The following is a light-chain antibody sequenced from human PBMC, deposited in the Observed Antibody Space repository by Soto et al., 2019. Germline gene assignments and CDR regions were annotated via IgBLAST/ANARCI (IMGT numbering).Light chain of an antibody. J-gene: IGKJ4*01. CDR2: KAS. CDR1: QSISTW. CDR3: QQYNTYPLT. Sequence: DIQMTQSPSTLSASVGDRVTITCRASQSISTWLAWYQQKPGKAPKLLIYKASSLESGVPSRFSGSGSGTEFPLTISRLQHDDFATYYCQQYNTYPLTFGGGTTVEIK. V-gene: IGKV1-5*03.